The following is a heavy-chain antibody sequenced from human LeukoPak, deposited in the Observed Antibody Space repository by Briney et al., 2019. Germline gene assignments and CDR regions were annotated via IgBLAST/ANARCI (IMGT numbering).Heavy chain of an antibody. CDR1: GYTFTSYY. CDR3: ARSRRLPHRDFDY. J-gene: IGHJ4*02. V-gene: IGHV1-46*01. D-gene: IGHD4-11*01. Sequence: ASVTVSCTASGYTFTSYYMHWVRQAPGQGLEWMGIINPSGGSTSYAQKFQGRVTMTRDTSTSTVYMELSSLRSEDTAVYYCARSRRLPHRDFDYWGQGTLVTVSS. CDR2: INPSGGST.